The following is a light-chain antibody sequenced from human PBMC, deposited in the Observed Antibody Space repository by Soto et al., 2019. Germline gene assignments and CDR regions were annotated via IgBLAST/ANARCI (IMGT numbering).Light chain of an antibody. V-gene: IGKV2-28*01. CDR3: MQALQTPST. CDR1: QSLLHSNGYNY. Sequence: DIVMTQSPLSLPVTPGEPASISCRSSQSLLHSNGYNYLHWYLQKPGQSPQLLIYLGSNRASGGPDRFSGSGSGTDFTLKISRVEAKDVGVYYCMQALQTPSTFGQGTKGDIK. CDR2: LGS. J-gene: IGKJ1*01.